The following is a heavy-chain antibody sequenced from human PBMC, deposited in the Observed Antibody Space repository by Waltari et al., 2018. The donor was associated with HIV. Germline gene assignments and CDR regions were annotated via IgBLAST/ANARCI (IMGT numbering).Heavy chain of an antibody. D-gene: IGHD5-12*01. CDR1: GCSISSGCSY. CDR2: IYYSGST. V-gene: IGHV4-31*03. CDR3: ARLRDGYNYREGGFDP. Sequence: QVQLQESGPGLVKPSQTLSLTCTFPGCSISSGCSYWTWLRPPPGKGLEWIGYIYYSGSTYYNPSLKSRVTISVDTSKNQFSLKLSSVTAADTAVYYCARLRDGYNYREGGFDPWGQGTLVTVSS. J-gene: IGHJ5*02.